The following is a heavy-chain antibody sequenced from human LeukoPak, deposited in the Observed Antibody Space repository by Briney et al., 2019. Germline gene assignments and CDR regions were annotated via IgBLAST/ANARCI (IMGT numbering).Heavy chain of an antibody. J-gene: IGHJ2*01. CDR1: AGSISSGDYY. D-gene: IGHD3-22*01. V-gene: IGHV4-30-4*01. Sequence: SQTLSLTCTVSAGSISSGDYYWSWIRQPPGKGLEWIWYIYYRRSTYYNPSLKSRVTRSVDTSKNQFSLKLSSVTAADTAVYYCARRYYYDSSGYFYYWYFDLWGRGTLVTVSS. CDR3: ARRYYYDSSGYFYYWYFDL. CDR2: IYYRRST.